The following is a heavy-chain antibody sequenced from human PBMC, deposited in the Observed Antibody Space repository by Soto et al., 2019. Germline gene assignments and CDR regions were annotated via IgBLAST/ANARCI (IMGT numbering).Heavy chain of an antibody. CDR1: GYPFTSYD. CDR2: MNPNSGNT. D-gene: IGHD1-26*01. J-gene: IGHJ2*01. Sequence: QVQLVQSGAEVKKPGASVKVSCKASGYPFTSYDINWVRQATGQGLEWMGWMNPNSGNTGYAQKFQGRVTMTRNTSISTAYMELSSLRSEDTSVYYCARGWWDGSYFSRHYWYFDLWGRGTLVTVSS. CDR3: ARGWWDGSYFSRHYWYFDL. V-gene: IGHV1-8*01.